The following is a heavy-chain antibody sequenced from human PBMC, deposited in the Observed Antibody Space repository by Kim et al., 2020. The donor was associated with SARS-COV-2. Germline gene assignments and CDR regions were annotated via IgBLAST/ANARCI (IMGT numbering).Heavy chain of an antibody. V-gene: IGHV4-39*01. CDR1: GGSISSSSYY. J-gene: IGHJ4*02. CDR3: ASSIVVVKVGPLAFDY. CDR2: IYYSGST. D-gene: IGHD2-2*01. Sequence: SETLSLTCTVSGGSISSSSYYWGWIRQPPGKGLEWIGSIYYSGSTYYNPSLKSRVTISVDTSKNQFSLKLSSVTAADTAVYYCASSIVVVKVGPLAFDYWGQGTLVTVSS.